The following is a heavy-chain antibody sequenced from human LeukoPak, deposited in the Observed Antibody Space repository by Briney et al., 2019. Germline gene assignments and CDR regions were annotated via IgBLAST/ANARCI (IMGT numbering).Heavy chain of an antibody. CDR2: IYYSGST. J-gene: IGHJ4*02. CDR3: ARQIRFTAMAYFDY. D-gene: IGHD5-18*01. V-gene: IGHV4-39*01. Sequence: PSETLSLTCTVSGGSISSSSYYWGWIRRPPGKGLEWIGSIYYSGSTYYNPSLKSRVTISVDTSKNQFSLKLSSVTAADTAVYYCARQIRFTAMAYFDYWGQGTLVTVSS. CDR1: GGSISSSSYY.